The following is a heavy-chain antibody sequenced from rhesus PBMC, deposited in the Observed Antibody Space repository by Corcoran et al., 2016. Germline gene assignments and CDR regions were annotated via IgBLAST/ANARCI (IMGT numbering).Heavy chain of an antibody. Sequence: QLQLQESGPGLVKPSETLSVTCAVSGGSISSSYWSWIRPAPGKGLEWIGYIYGSGSSTNYNPSLKSRVTLSVDTSKNQLSLKLSSVTTADTAVYYCARVSGYSGYSFDYWGQGVLVTVSS. V-gene: IGHV4-169*01. CDR1: GGSISSSY. D-gene: IGHD5-30*01. CDR3: ARVSGYSGYSFDY. J-gene: IGHJ4*01. CDR2: IYGSGSST.